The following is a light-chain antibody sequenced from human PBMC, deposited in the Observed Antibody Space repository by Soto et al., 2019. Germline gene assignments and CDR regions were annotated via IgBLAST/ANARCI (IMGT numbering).Light chain of an antibody. J-gene: IGKJ4*01. V-gene: IGKV3-20*01. CDR1: QSVTSSY. Sequence: EIVLMQSPGTLSLSPGERATLSCRASQSVTSSYLAWYQQKPGQAPRLLIDGASRRATGIPDRFSGSGSGTDFTLTISRLEPEDFAVYYCQRYGSSPPLTFGGGTKVEIK. CDR2: GAS. CDR3: QRYGSSPPLT.